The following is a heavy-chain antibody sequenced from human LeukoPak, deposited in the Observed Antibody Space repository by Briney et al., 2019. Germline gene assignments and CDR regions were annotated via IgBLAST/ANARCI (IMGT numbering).Heavy chain of an antibody. CDR2: LSRGGSTT. V-gene: IGHV3-23*01. CDR3: ARQQRIRHCSEGVCTEGYYFDY. J-gene: IGHJ4*02. CDR1: GFAFNMFA. Sequence: PGGSLRLSCAGTGFAFNMFAIDWVRQAPGKGLEWVSGLSRGGSTTNYADSVKGRFTISRDKSQNSVFLQLNSLRPEDTAVYYCARQQRIRHCSEGVCTEGYYFDYWGQGTLVIVSS. D-gene: IGHD2-15*01.